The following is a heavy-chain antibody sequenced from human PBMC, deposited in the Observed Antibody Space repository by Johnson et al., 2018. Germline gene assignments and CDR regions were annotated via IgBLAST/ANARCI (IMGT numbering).Heavy chain of an antibody. V-gene: IGHV3-23*04. CDR1: RFTFSSYA. CDR2: ISGSGGDT. D-gene: IGHD2-2*01. J-gene: IGHJ4*02. CDR3: AKRGGNGYQLLPFDY. Sequence: VQLVQSGGGLVQXGGSXRLXCAASRFTFSSYAMSWVRQAPGKGLEWVSTISGSGGDTYYADSVKGRFTISRDNSKNTLYLQVNSLRAEDSAVYYCAKRGGNGYQLLPFDYWGQGTLVTVSS.